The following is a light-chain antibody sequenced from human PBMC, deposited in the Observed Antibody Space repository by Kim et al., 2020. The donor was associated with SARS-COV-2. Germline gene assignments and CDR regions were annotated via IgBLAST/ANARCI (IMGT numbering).Light chain of an antibody. Sequence: SYELTQPPSVSVSPGQTASITCSGDQLGDKYACWYQQKPGQSPVLVIYQDSKRPSGIPERFSCSNSGPPATLTISGTQAMDEADYYCQAWDSTWVFGGGT. V-gene: IGLV3-1*01. CDR3: QAWDSTWV. CDR2: QDS. CDR1: QLGDKY. J-gene: IGLJ3*02.